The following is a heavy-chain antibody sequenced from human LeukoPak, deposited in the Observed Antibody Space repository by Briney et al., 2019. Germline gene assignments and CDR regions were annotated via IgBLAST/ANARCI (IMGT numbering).Heavy chain of an antibody. CDR1: GFTFSFYS. CDR2: ISYDGSNK. CDR3: ARDRSYGDLWAAFDI. Sequence: PGGSLRLSCAASGFTFSFYSMHWVRQAPGKGLEWVALISYDGSNKYYADSVKGRFTISRDNSKNTLYLQMNSLRAEDTAVYYCARDRSYGDLWAAFDIWGQGTMVTVSS. J-gene: IGHJ3*02. D-gene: IGHD4-17*01. V-gene: IGHV3-30-3*01.